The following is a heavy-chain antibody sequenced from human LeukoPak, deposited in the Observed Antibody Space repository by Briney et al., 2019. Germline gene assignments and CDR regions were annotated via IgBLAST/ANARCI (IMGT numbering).Heavy chain of an antibody. CDR1: GGSISTYY. Sequence: SETLSLTCTVSGGSISTYYWSWIRQPPGQGLEWIGYIYYSGSTDYNPSLKSRVTISVDTSKNQFSLKLNSVTTADTAVYYCARARGSTSGRYRLDYWGQGTLVTVSS. V-gene: IGHV4-59*01. CDR3: ARARGSTSGRYRLDY. D-gene: IGHD6-19*01. J-gene: IGHJ4*02. CDR2: IYYSGST.